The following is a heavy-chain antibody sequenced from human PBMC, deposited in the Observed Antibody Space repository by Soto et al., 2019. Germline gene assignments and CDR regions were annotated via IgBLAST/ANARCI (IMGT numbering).Heavy chain of an antibody. CDR2: INHSGST. Sequence: SETLSLTCTVSGGSISSGACYWSWIRQHPGKGLEWIGDINHSGSTYYNPSLKSRVTISVDTSKNQFSLKLSSVTAADTAVYYCARLAEGAFDIWGQGTMVTV. D-gene: IGHD2-21*01. J-gene: IGHJ3*02. CDR1: GGSISSGACY. V-gene: IGHV4-31*03. CDR3: ARLAEGAFDI.